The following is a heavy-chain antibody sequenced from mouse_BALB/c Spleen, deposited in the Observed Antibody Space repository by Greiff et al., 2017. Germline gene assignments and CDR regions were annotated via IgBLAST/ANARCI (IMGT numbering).Heavy chain of an antibody. CDR2: INSNGGST. D-gene: IGHD2-4*01. J-gene: IGHJ4*01. Sequence: EVQRVESGGGLVKPGGSLKLSCAASGFTFSSYAMSWVRQTPEKRLEWVAAINSNGGSTYYPDTVKGRFTISRDNAKNTLYLQMSSLKSEDTALYYCARTTMITSYAMDDGGQGTPATVPS. CDR3: ARTTMITSYAMDD. V-gene: IGHV5-6-2*01. CDR1: GFTFSSYA.